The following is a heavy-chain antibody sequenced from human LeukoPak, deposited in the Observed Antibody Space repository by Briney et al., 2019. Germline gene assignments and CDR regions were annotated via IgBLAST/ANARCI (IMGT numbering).Heavy chain of an antibody. J-gene: IGHJ4*02. D-gene: IGHD1-7*01. CDR1: GFTFSSYE. V-gene: IGHV3-48*03. CDR3: ARKGLGGELGGFDS. Sequence: PGGSLRLSCPASGFTFSSYEMNWVRQAPGRGLEWVSYITDSGSTIYYADFVKGRFTISRDNAKSSLYLQMNSLRVEDTALYHCARKGLGGELGGFDSWGQGTLVTVSS. CDR2: ITDSGSTI.